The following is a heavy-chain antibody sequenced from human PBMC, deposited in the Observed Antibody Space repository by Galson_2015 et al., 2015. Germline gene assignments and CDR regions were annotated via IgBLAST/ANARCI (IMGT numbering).Heavy chain of an antibody. CDR3: ARTRNPGDAFDI. V-gene: IGHV1-46*01. CDR1: GYTFTSYY. CDR2: INPSGGST. D-gene: IGHD1-14*01. Sequence: SVKVSCKASGYTFTSYYMHWVRQAPGQGLEWMGIINPSGGSTSYAQKFQGRVTMTRDTSTSTVYMELSSLRSEDTAVYYCARTRNPGDAFDIWGPGTMVTGSS. J-gene: IGHJ3*02.